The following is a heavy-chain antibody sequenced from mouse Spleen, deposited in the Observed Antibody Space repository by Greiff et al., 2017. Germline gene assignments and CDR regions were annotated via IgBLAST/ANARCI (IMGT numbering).Heavy chain of an antibody. J-gene: IGHJ4*01. CDR1: GYTFTSYW. V-gene: IGHV1-55*01. CDR3: ARLDGNYVRHAMDY. CDR2: IYPGSGST. D-gene: IGHD2-1*01. Sequence: VQLQQPGAELVKPGASVKMSCKASGYTFTSYWITWVKQRPGQGLEWIGDIYPGSGSTNYNEKFKSKATLTVDTSSSTAYMQLSSLTSEDSAVYYCARLDGNYVRHAMDYWGQGTSVTVSS.